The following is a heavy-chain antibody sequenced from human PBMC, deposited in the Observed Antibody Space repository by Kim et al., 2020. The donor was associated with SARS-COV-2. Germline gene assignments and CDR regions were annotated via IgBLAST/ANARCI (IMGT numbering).Heavy chain of an antibody. V-gene: IGHV4-31*03. CDR3: ARETYDSSGSNLYDAFDI. CDR2: IYYSGST. CDR1: GGSISSGGYY. J-gene: IGHJ3*02. Sequence: SETLSLTCTVSGGSISSGGYYWSWIRQHPGKGLEWIGYIYYSGSTYYNPSLKSRVTISVDTSKNQFSLKLSSVTAADTAVYYCARETYDSSGSNLYDAFDIWGQGTMVTVSS. D-gene: IGHD3-22*01.